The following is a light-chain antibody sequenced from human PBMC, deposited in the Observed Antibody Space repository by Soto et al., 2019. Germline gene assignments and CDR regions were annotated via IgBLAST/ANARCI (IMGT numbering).Light chain of an antibody. CDR2: GNS. CDR1: SSNIGAGYD. J-gene: IGLJ2*01. Sequence: QSVLTQPPSVSGAPGQRVTICCTGSSSNIGAGYDVHWYQQLPGTAPKLLIYGNSNRPSGVPDRFSGSKSGTSASLAITGLQAEDEADYYCQSYDSSLRVVFGGGTKLTVL. CDR3: QSYDSSLRVV. V-gene: IGLV1-40*01.